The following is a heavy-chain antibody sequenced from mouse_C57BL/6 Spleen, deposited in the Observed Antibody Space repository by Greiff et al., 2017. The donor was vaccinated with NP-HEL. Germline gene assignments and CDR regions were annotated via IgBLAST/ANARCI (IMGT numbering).Heavy chain of an antibody. Sequence: EVQLQQSGPELVKPGASVKISCKASGYSFTGYCMNWVKQSPEKSLEWIGEINPSTGGTTYNQKFKAKATLTVDKSSSTAYMQLNSLTSEDSAVYYGARRIYDGYVYAMDYWGQGTSVTVSS. CDR2: INPSTGGT. D-gene: IGHD2-3*01. CDR3: ARRIYDGYVYAMDY. J-gene: IGHJ4*01. V-gene: IGHV1-42*01. CDR1: GYSFTGYC.